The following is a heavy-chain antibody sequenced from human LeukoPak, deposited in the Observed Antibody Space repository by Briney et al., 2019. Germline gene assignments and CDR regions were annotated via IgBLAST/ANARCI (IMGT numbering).Heavy chain of an antibody. CDR1: GYTFTSYA. J-gene: IGHJ4*02. V-gene: IGHV1-2*02. D-gene: IGHD3-16*01. CDR3: ARGWGSEGGHY. CDR2: INPNSGGT. Sequence: ASVKVSCKASGYTFTSYAMNWVRQAPGQGLEWMGWINPNSGGTNYAQKFQGRVTMTRDTSISTAYMELSRLRSDDTAVYYCARGWGSEGGHYWGQGTLVTVSS.